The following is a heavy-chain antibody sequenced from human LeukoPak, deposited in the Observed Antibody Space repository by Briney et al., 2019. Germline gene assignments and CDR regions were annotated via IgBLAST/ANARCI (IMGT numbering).Heavy chain of an antibody. V-gene: IGHV3-23*01. CDR2: ISGSGGST. Sequence: PGGSLRLSCAASGFTFNSYAMSWVRQAPGKGLEWVSAISGSGGSTYYADSVKGRFTISRDNSKNTLYLQMNSLRAEDTAVYYCAKVYCSGGSCYYDYWGQGTLVTASS. CDR3: AKVYCSGGSCYYDY. J-gene: IGHJ4*02. D-gene: IGHD2-15*01. CDR1: GFTFNSYA.